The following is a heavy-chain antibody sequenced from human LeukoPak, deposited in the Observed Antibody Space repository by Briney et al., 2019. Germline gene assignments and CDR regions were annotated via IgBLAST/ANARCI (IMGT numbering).Heavy chain of an antibody. J-gene: IGHJ4*02. CDR1: GFTFSSYG. Sequence: GGSLRLSCAASGFTFSSYGMHWVRQAPGKGLEWVAVISYDGSNKYYADSVKGRYTISRDNSKNTLYLQMNSLRAEDTAVYYCAKGGGGGAANFDYWGQGTLVTVSS. CDR2: ISYDGSNK. V-gene: IGHV3-30*18. D-gene: IGHD1-26*01. CDR3: AKGGGGGAANFDY.